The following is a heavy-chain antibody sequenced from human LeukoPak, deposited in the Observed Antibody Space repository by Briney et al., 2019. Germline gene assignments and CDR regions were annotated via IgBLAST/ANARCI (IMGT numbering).Heavy chain of an antibody. V-gene: IGHV4-59*01. CDR1: GGSIGGYY. Sequence: SETLSLTCTVSGGSIGGYYWNWIRQHPGKGLEWIGYIYYSGSTKYNPSLKSRVTISIDTSKNQFSLKLSSVTAADTAVYYCARRGGDTFDIWGQGTMVTVSS. CDR3: ARRGGDTFDI. CDR2: IYYSGST. D-gene: IGHD2-21*02. J-gene: IGHJ3*02.